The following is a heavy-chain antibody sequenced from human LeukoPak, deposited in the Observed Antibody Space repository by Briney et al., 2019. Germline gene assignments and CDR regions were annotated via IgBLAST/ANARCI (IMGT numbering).Heavy chain of an antibody. CDR1: GFTFNSYA. V-gene: IGHV3-23*01. D-gene: IGHD3-22*01. CDR3: AKAPMSSGSRYYFDY. Sequence: GGSLRLSCAASGFTFNSYAMSWVRQAPGKGLEWVSAISGSGGSTYYADSVKGRFTISRDNSKNTLYLQMNSLRAEDTAVYYCAKAPMSSGSRYYFDYWGQGTLVTVSS. J-gene: IGHJ4*02. CDR2: ISGSGGST.